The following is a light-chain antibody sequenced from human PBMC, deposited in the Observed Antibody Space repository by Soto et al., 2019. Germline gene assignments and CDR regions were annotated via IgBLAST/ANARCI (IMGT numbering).Light chain of an antibody. V-gene: IGKV3-15*01. J-gene: IGKJ4*01. Sequence: MTQSPSTLSGSVGDRVTFSCRASQNVYNKLAWYQHKPGQAPRLLISGASTGATGVPPRFSGSGSGTDFTLTVNSLQSEDIAVYYCQQYHNWPVTFGGGTRWIS. CDR3: QQYHNWPVT. CDR1: QNVYNK. CDR2: GAS.